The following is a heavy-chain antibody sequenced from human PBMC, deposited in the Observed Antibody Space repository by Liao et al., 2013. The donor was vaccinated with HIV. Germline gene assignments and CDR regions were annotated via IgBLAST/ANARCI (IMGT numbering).Heavy chain of an antibody. J-gene: IGHJ5*02. CDR1: GGSISSYY. Sequence: QVQLQESGSGLVKPSETLSLTCTVSGGSISSYYWSWIRQPAGKGLEWIGRIYTSGSTNYNPSLKSRVTISVDTSKNQFSLKLSSVTAADTAVYYCASAKLELRYNWFDPWGQGTLVTVSS. CDR3: ASAKLELRYNWFDP. D-gene: IGHD1-7*01. CDR2: IYTSGST. V-gene: IGHV4-4*07.